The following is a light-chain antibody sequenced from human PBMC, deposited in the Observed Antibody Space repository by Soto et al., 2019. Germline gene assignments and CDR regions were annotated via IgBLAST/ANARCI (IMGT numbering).Light chain of an antibody. CDR1: SSDVGAYHY. CDR2: DIS. CDR3: CSYAGADTAV. V-gene: IGLV2-11*01. Sequence: QSALTQPRSVSGSPGQSVTISCTGTSSDVGAYHYVSWHQQHPGKAPKLLIYDISVRLPGVPDRFSGSKSGNTASLTISGLQVEDEADYYCCSYAGADTAVFGGGTKLTVL. J-gene: IGLJ3*02.